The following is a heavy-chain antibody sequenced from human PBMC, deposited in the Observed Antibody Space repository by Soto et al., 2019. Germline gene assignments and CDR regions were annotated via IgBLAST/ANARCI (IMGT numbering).Heavy chain of an antibody. CDR3: ARQGDYGDFYFDY. V-gene: IGHV4-39*01. CDR2: IYYSGST. J-gene: IGHJ4*02. CDR1: GGSVSSGSYY. Sequence: SETLSLTCTVSGGSVSSGSYYWSWIRQPPGKGLEWIGCIYYSGSTNYNPSLKSRVTISVDTSKNQFSLKLSSVTAADTAVYYCARQGDYGDFYFDYWGQGTLVTVSS. D-gene: IGHD4-17*01.